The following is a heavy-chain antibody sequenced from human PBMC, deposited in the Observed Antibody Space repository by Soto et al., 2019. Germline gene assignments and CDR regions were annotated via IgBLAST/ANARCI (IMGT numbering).Heavy chain of an antibody. J-gene: IGHJ5*01. CDR2: IYYNWST. D-gene: IGHD3-22*01. V-gene: IGHV4-61*08. CDR1: GGSVSSGGYY. Sequence: SETLSLTCTVSGGSVSSGGYYWSWIRQPPGKGLEWIGYIYYNWSTNYNPSLKSRVTISVDTSKNQFFLKLSSVTAADTAVYYCARVRYYYDSSGSKNWFDSWGQGTLVTVSS. CDR3: ARVRYYYDSSGSKNWFDS.